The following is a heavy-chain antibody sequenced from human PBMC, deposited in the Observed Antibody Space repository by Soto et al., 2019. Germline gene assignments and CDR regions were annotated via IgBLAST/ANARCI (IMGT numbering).Heavy chain of an antibody. D-gene: IGHD3-22*01. CDR1: GFTFSSYA. CDR2: ISGSGGST. V-gene: IGHV3-23*01. J-gene: IGHJ3*02. CDR3: AKPTFNYYDSSGYYDAFDI. Sequence: GGSLRLSCAASGFTFSSYAMSWVRQAPGKGLEWVSAISGSGGSTYYADYVKGQFSISRGNSKNTLYLQMNSLRAEDTAVYYWAKPTFNYYDSSGYYDAFDIWGQGTMVTVSS.